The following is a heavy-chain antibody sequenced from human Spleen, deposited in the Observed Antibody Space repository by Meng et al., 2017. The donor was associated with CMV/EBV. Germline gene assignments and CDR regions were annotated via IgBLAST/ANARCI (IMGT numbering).Heavy chain of an antibody. CDR1: GFTFSTYW. D-gene: IGHD3-22*01. J-gene: IGHJ4*02. V-gene: IGHV3-7*01. CDR2: INQDGSEK. CDR3: AREGDYYDRSGNYPSFLDY. Sequence: GESLKISCAASGFTFSTYWMTWVRQAPGKGLEWVANINQDGSEKYYVDSVKGRFSISRDNARNSLFLQMSSLRAEDTAVYFCAREGDYYDRSGNYPSFLDYWGQGTVVTVSS.